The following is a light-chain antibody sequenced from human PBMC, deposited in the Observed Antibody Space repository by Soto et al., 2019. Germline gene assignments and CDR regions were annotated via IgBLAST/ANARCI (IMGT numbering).Light chain of an antibody. J-gene: IGKJ1*01. CDR2: DAS. V-gene: IGKV1-5*01. Sequence: DIQMTQSPSTLSASVGDRVTITCRASQSISSWLAWYQQKPGKAPKLLIYDASSLESGVPSRFSGSGSGTEFTLSISSLQPDDFATYSCQQYNSYWVTFGLGTQVEIK. CDR3: QQYNSYWVT. CDR1: QSISSW.